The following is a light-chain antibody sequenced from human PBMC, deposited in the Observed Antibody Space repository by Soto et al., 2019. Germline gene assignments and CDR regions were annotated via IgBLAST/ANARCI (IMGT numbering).Light chain of an antibody. CDR1: QSISSW. J-gene: IGKJ1*01. CDR2: DAS. Sequence: DIQMTQSPSTVTASVGDRVTITCRASQSISSWLAWYQQKPGKAPNLLIFDASILQSGVPSRFSGSGSGTEFTLTISSLQPDDFATYYCQQYNSYSFGQGTKVDIK. V-gene: IGKV1-5*01. CDR3: QQYNSYS.